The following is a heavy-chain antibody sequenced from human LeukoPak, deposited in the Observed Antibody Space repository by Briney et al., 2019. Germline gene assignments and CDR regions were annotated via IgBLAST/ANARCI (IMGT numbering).Heavy chain of an antibody. V-gene: IGHV3-23*01. Sequence: GGSLRLSCAASGFTFSSYAMSWVRQAPGKGLGWVSAISGSGGSTYYADSVKGRFTISRDNSKNTLYLQMNSLRAEDTAVYYCAKGGRGWLQFENWFDPWGQGTLVTVSS. D-gene: IGHD5-24*01. CDR1: GFTFSSYA. J-gene: IGHJ5*02. CDR2: ISGSGGST. CDR3: AKGGRGWLQFENWFDP.